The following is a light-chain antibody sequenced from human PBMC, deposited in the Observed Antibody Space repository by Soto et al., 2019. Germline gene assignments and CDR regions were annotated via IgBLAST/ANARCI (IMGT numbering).Light chain of an antibody. CDR1: SSDVGRYNH. Sequence: QSALTQPASVSGSPGQSITISCTGTSSDVGRYNHVSWYQHHPGKAPKLIISEVSHRPSGVSNRFSGSKSGYTASLTISGLQAEDEADYYCNSHTSGDFRVFGTGTKLTVL. CDR3: NSHTSGDFRV. V-gene: IGLV2-14*01. CDR2: EVS. J-gene: IGLJ1*01.